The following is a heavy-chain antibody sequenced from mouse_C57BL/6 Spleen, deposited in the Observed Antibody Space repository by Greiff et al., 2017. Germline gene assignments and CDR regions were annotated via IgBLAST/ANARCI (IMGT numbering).Heavy chain of an antibody. D-gene: IGHD1-1*01. CDR3: ARMGYYGSRLTFDY. CDR1: GYTFTSYW. Sequence: QVQLQQPGAELVRPGSSVKLSCKASGYTFTSYWMHWVKQRPIQGLEWIGNIDPSASETNYNQKFKDKATLTVDKSASTAYMQLSSLPSEDSAVYYGARMGYYGSRLTFDYWGQGTTLTVSS. J-gene: IGHJ2*01. CDR2: IDPSASET. V-gene: IGHV1-52*01.